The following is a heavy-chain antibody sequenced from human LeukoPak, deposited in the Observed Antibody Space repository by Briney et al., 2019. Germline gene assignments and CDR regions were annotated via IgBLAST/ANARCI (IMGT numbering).Heavy chain of an antibody. D-gene: IGHD1-26*01. CDR1: GYIFIGYY. CDR3: ARDGRGGNNVDYFDY. J-gene: IGHJ4*02. CDR2: MNPNSGGT. V-gene: IGHV1-2*02. Sequence: ASVKVSCKASGYIFIGYYMHWVRQAPGQGLEWMGWMNPNSGGTTHAQKFQGRVTMTRDTSISTAYMELSGVRSDDTAVYYCARDGRGGNNVDYFDYWGQGTLVTVSS.